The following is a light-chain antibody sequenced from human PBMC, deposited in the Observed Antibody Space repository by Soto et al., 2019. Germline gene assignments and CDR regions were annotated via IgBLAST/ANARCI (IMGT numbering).Light chain of an antibody. V-gene: IGKV3-15*01. J-gene: IGKJ1*01. CDR2: GAS. Sequence: IVMTQSPPTLSVSPGDVATLACRASQSLRSNLAWYQQKPGQAPRLIIYGASTRATGIPARFSGSWSGTDCTLTISGLQSEDAAVYYCQQYGYWPRTFGQGTKVDI. CDR3: QQYGYWPRT. CDR1: QSLRSN.